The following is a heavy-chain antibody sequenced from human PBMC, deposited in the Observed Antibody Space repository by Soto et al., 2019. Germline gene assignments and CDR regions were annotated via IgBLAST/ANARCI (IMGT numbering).Heavy chain of an antibody. J-gene: IGHJ4*02. CDR3: ASTFYYCPGRDGYNYMVY. CDR2: ISAYNGNT. CDR1: GYTFTSYG. D-gene: IGHD5-12*01. Sequence: ASVKVSCKASGYTFTSYGISWVRQAPGQGREWMGWISAYNGNTNYAQKLQGRVTMTTDTSTSTAYMELGSLRSDDTAVYYCASTFYYCPGRDGYNYMVYWGQGTLVTVSS. V-gene: IGHV1-18*01.